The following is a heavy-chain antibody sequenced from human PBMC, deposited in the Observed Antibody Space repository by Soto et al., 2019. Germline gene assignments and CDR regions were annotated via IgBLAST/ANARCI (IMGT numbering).Heavy chain of an antibody. Sequence: GGSLRLSCAASGFTFRNNVLRWVRQAPGKGLDWVSGITGSGRDTYYADSVKGRFTISRDNSKNMVFLQMNSLRAEDTALYYCAKNGLDNLLSAIDSWGPGTLVTAST. CDR1: GFTFRNNV. J-gene: IGHJ4*01. CDR3: AKNGLDNLLSAIDS. CDR2: ITGSGRDT. D-gene: IGHD2-21*01. V-gene: IGHV3-23*01.